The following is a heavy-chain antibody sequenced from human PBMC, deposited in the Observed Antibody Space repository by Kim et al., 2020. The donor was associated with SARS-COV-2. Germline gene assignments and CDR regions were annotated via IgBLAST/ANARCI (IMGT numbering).Heavy chain of an antibody. D-gene: IGHD6-19*01. CDR2: NGNT. V-gene: IGHV1-3*01. CDR3: ARYSTGIDY. J-gene: IGHJ4*02. Sequence: NGNTKFSQRFQGRVTITRDTSATTVHMELSSLRSEDTAVYYCARYSTGIDYWGQGTLVTVSS.